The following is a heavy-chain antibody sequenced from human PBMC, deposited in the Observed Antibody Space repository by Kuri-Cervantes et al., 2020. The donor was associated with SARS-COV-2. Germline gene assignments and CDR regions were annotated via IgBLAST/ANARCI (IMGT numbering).Heavy chain of an antibody. Sequence: LTCAASGFTFSSYGMHWVRQAPGKGLEWVAVIWYDGSNKYYADSVKGRFTISRDNSKNTLYLQMNSLRAEDTAVYYCARSHKDIVVVPAARGYYYGMDVWGQGTTVTVSS. CDR3: ARSHKDIVVVPAARGYYYGMDV. D-gene: IGHD2-2*01. CDR2: IWYDGSNK. CDR1: GFTFSSYG. V-gene: IGHV3-33*01. J-gene: IGHJ6*02.